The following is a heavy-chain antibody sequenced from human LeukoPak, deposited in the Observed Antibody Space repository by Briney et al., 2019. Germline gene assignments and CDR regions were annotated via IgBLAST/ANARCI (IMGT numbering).Heavy chain of an antibody. J-gene: IGHJ4*02. Sequence: GGSLRLSCEASGFTFSSCAMNWVRQAPGKGLEWVSAISGRAGSTSYADSVKGRFTISRDNSKNTLYLQMNSLRAEDTAVYYCAKDGVAGKIMYYFDYWGQGTLVTVSS. V-gene: IGHV3-23*01. CDR2: ISGRAGST. D-gene: IGHD6-19*01. CDR3: AKDGVAGKIMYYFDY. CDR1: GFTFSSCA.